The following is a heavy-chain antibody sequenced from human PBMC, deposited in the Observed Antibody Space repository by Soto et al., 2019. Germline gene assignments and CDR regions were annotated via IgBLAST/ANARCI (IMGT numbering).Heavy chain of an antibody. CDR1: GFTFSGYW. CDR3: ARAPYSNGWYRFDL. D-gene: IGHD6-19*01. J-gene: IGHJ4*02. CDR2: IKHDGSVQ. V-gene: IGHV3-7*03. Sequence: LRLSCEASGFTFSGYWMSWVRQAPGKGLEWVADIKHDGSVQYYVDSVKGRFTISRDNAKKLLYLQMNGLRAEDTALYYCARAPYSNGWYRFDLWDQGTLVTVSS.